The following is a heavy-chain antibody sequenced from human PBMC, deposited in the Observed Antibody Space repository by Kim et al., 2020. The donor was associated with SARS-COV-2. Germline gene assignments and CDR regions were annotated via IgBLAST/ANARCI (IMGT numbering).Heavy chain of an antibody. D-gene: IGHD3-10*01. CDR3: ARREYYGSGSDY. J-gene: IGHJ4*02. V-gene: IGHV4-39*01. Sequence: YYNPSLKSRVTISVDTSKNQFSLKLNSVTAADTAVYYCARREYYGSGSDYWGQGTLVTVSS.